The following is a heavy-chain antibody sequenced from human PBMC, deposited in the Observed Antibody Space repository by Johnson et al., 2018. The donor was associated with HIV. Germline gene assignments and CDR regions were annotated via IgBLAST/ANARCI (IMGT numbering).Heavy chain of an antibody. CDR3: ARYEMQRRYALTAFDI. V-gene: IGHV3-30*02. CDR1: GFTFSSNG. J-gene: IGHJ3*02. CDR2: IRYDGSNK. D-gene: IGHD6-25*01. Sequence: QVQLVESGGGVVQPGGSLRLSCAASGFTFSSNGMHWVRQAPGKGLEWVAFIRYDGSNKYSVDSVKGRSTISRDNAKNSVYLQRNGLRAEDTALYYCARYEMQRRYALTAFDIWGQGTMVTVSS.